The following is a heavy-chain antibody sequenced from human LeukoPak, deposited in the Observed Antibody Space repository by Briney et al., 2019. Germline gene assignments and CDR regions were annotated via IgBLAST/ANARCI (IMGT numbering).Heavy chain of an antibody. D-gene: IGHD5-18*01. V-gene: IGHV4-59*13. Sequence: PSETLSLTCTVSGGSISSYYWSWIRQPPGKGLEWIGYIYYSGSTNYNPSLKSRVTISVDSSKNQFSLKLSSVTAADTAVYYCARTTEGGYTYDFFYYYYMDVWGKGTTVTISS. CDR3: ARTTEGGYTYDFFYYYYMDV. CDR2: IYYSGST. CDR1: GGSISSYY. J-gene: IGHJ6*03.